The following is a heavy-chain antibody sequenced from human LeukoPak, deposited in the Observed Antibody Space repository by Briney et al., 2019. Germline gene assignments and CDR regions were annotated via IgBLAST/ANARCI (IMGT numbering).Heavy chain of an antibody. Sequence: PSETLSLTCAVYGGSLSVYYWTWIRQPPGKGLEWIGEINHSGSTNYNPSLKSRVTISVDTSKNQFSLKLSSVTAEDTAVYYCARHDFGGNSGDYWGQGTLVTVSS. J-gene: IGHJ4*02. CDR1: GGSLSVYY. CDR2: INHSGST. V-gene: IGHV4-34*01. CDR3: ARHDFGGNSGDY. D-gene: IGHD4-23*01.